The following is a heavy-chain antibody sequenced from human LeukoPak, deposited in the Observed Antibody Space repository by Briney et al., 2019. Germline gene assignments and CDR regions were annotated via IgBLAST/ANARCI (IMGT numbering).Heavy chain of an antibody. CDR2: IYYSGST. J-gene: IGHJ4*02. Sequence: PSETLSLTCAVYGGSFSGYYWSWIRQPPGKGLEWIGSIYYSGSTYYNPSLKSRVTISVDTSKDQFSLKLSSVTAADTAVYYCARLHTELNIDYWGQGTLVTVSS. D-gene: IGHD1-14*01. CDR1: GGSFSGYY. CDR3: ARLHTELNIDY. V-gene: IGHV4-34*01.